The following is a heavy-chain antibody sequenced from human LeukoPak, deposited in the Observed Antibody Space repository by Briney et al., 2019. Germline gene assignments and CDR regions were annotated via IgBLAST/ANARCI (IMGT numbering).Heavy chain of an antibody. CDR3: AREPPLRDGYTPAPFDY. CDR2: IYYSGST. CDR1: GGSISSYY. V-gene: IGHV4-59*01. J-gene: IGHJ4*02. D-gene: IGHD5-24*01. Sequence: SETLSLTCTVSGGSISSYYWSWIRQPPGKGLEWIGYIYYSGSTSYNPSLKSRVTISVDTSKNQFSLKLSSVTAADTAVYYCAREPPLRDGYTPAPFDYWGQGTLVTVPS.